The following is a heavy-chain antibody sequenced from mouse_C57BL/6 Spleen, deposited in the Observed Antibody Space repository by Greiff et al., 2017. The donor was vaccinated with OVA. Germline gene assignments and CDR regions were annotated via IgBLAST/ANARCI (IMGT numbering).Heavy chain of an antibody. CDR1: GFTFSSYG. Sequence: EVQLVESGGDLVKPGGSLKLSCAASGFTFSSYGMSWVRQTPDKRLEWVATISSGGSYTYYPDSVKGRFTISRDNAKNTLYLQMSSLKSEDTAMYYCARQGDGGYFDVWGTGTTVTVSS. V-gene: IGHV5-6*01. CDR3: ARQGDGGYFDV. CDR2: ISSGGSYT. D-gene: IGHD2-3*01. J-gene: IGHJ1*03.